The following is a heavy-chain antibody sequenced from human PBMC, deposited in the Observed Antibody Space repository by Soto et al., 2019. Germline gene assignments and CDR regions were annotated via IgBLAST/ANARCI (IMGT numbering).Heavy chain of an antibody. Sequence: QVQLQGSGPGLVKPSGTLSLTCTVSGASISSTSSGDWWSWVRQPPGKGLEWIGEIHHSGSTNYNPSLKSRVTMSVDKSKNQFSLRLSSVTAADTAVYYCAKMVGATLVDYWGQGTLVTVSS. V-gene: IGHV4-4*02. CDR1: GASISSTSSGDW. CDR2: IHHSGST. CDR3: AKMVGATLVDY. J-gene: IGHJ4*02. D-gene: IGHD1-26*01.